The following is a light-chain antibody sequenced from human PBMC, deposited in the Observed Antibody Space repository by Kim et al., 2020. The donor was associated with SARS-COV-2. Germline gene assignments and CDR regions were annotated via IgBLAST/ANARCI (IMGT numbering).Light chain of an antibody. CDR2: NDS. CDR1: NIGSKS. V-gene: IGLV3-21*04. J-gene: IGLJ2*01. Sequence: APGKAARINCGGNNIGSKSVHGYQQKPGQAPVLVIYNDSDRPAGIPERFSGSNSGNTATLTMSRVEAGDEADYYCQVWDSSSDHPVFGGGTQLTVL. CDR3: QVWDSSSDHPV.